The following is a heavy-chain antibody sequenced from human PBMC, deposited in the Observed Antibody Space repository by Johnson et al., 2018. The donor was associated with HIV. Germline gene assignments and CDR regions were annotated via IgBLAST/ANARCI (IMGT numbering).Heavy chain of an antibody. CDR1: GFTFSSYG. J-gene: IGHJ3*02. CDR2: ISGSGGGT. V-gene: IGHV3-23*04. CDR3: AREGYSGSLVWPDAFDI. D-gene: IGHD1-26*01. Sequence: VQLVESGGGLVQPGGSLRLSCAASGFTFSSYGMHWVRQAPGKGLEWVSVISGSGGGTYYADSVKGRFTISRDNSKNTLYLQMDSLRAEDTAVYYCAREGYSGSLVWPDAFDIWGQGTMVTVSS.